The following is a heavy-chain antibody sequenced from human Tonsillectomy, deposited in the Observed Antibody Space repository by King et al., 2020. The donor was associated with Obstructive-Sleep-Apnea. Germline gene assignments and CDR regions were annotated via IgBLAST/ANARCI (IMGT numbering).Heavy chain of an antibody. CDR2: IAYDGSVK. CDR3: GGYNWFDP. D-gene: IGHD6-13*01. CDR1: GFTFSNDG. Sequence: VQLVESGGGVVQPGRSLRLSCAASGFTFSNDGMHWVRQAPGEGLEGGAIIAYDGSVKYYADSLKGRFTISRDNSKSTLYLQMNSLRPEDTAVYYWGGYNWFDPWGQGTLVTVSS. J-gene: IGHJ5*02. V-gene: IGHV3-30*03.